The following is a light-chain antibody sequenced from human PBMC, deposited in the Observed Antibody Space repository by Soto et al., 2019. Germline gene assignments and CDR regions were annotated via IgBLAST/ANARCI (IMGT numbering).Light chain of an antibody. V-gene: IGKV1-33*01. J-gene: IGKJ4*01. CDR1: QDINRY. CDR3: QHYDNLLLT. CDR2: DAS. Sequence: DLQMTQSPSSLSASVGDRVTITCQASQDINRYLNWYQQKPGKAPKLLIYDASKLEIGVPSRFSGGGSGTDFTLTVTSLQPEDIATYFCQHYDNLLLTFGGGTKV.